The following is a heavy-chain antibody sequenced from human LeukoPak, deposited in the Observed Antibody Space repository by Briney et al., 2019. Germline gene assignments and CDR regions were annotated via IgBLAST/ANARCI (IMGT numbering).Heavy chain of an antibody. CDR3: ARDLGYYDSSGLGY. CDR1: GFPFSSYW. D-gene: IGHD3-22*01. V-gene: IGHV3-7*01. Sequence: GGSLRLSCVASGFPFSSYWMTWVRQAPGKGLEWVANIKQDGSKKSYVDSVKGRFTISRDNAKNSLYLQMNSLRAEDTAVYYCARDLGYYDSSGLGYWGQGTLVTVSS. J-gene: IGHJ4*02. CDR2: IKQDGSKK.